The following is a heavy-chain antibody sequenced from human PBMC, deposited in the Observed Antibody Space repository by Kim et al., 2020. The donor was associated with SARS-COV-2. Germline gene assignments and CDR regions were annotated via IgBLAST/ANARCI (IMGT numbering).Heavy chain of an antibody. J-gene: IGHJ3*02. V-gene: IGHV3-21*01. D-gene: IGHD1-1*01. CDR3: ARATDQYNWNDEPDAFDI. Sequence: VKGRFTIARDNAKNSLYLQMNSLRAEDTAVYYCARATDQYNWNDEPDAFDIWGQGTMVTVSS.